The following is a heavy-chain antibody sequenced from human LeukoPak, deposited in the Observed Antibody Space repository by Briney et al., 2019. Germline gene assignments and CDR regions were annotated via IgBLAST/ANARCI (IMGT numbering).Heavy chain of an antibody. V-gene: IGHV3-23*01. CDR2: ISGSGGST. Sequence: GGSLRLSCAASGFTFSSYAMSWVRQAPGKGLEWVSAISGSGGSTYYADSVKGRFTISRDNSKNTLYLQMNSLRAEDTAVYYCAKGVWELSVSEYFQHWGQGTLVTVSS. J-gene: IGHJ1*01. D-gene: IGHD6-6*01. CDR1: GFTFSSYA. CDR3: AKGVWELSVSEYFQH.